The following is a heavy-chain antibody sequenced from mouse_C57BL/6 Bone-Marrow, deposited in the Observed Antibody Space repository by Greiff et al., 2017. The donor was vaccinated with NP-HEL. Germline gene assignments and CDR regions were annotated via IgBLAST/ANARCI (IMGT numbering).Heavy chain of an antibody. J-gene: IGHJ4*01. D-gene: IGHD2-4*01. CDR1: GFSLTSYG. CDR3: ARGRGDDYDGIDYAMDY. Sequence: QVQLQQSGPGLVQPSQSLSITCTVSGFSLTSYGVHWVRQSPGKGLEWLGVIWSGGSTDYNAAFISRLSISKDNSKSQVFFKMNSLQADDTAIYYCARGRGDDYDGIDYAMDYWGQGTSVTVSS. CDR2: IWSGGST. V-gene: IGHV2-2*01.